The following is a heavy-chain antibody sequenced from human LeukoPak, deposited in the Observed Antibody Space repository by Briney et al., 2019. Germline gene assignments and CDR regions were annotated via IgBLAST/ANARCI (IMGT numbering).Heavy chain of an antibody. CDR1: GFTFSSYG. D-gene: IGHD3-22*01. J-gene: IGHJ3*02. CDR2: ISGSGGST. V-gene: IGHV3-23*01. Sequence: GGSLRLSCAASGFTFSSYGMSWVRQAPGKGLEWVSAISGSGGSTYYADSVKGRFTISRDNSKNTLYLQMNSLRAEDTAVYYCARNYDSSGYYLRDAFDIWGQGTMVTVSS. CDR3: ARNYDSSGYYLRDAFDI.